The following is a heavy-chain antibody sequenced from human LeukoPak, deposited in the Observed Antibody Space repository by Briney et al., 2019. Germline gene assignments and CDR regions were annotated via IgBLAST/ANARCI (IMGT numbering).Heavy chain of an antibody. J-gene: IGHJ1*01. V-gene: IGHV3-74*01. CDR3: ARGDRLLGYCGGETCYSEYFQH. D-gene: IGHD2-15*01. Sequence: QPGRSLRLSCAASGFTFSDYGMHWVRLTPGKGLVWVSRISRDGTRTNYADSVKGRFTISRDNAKNTVYLQMSSLRVEDTAVYYCARGDRLLGYCGGETCYSEYFQHWGQGTLVTVSS. CDR1: GFTFSDYG. CDR2: ISRDGTRT.